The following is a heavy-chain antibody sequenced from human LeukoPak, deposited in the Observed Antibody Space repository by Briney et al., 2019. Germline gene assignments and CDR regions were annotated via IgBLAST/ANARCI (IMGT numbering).Heavy chain of an antibody. CDR2: ISGSGGST. CDR3: AKEGRAAHFDY. Sequence: GGSLRLSCAASGFTFTNAWMNWVRQAPGKGLEWVSAISGSGGSTYYADSAKGRFTISRDNSKNTLYLQMNSLRAEDTAVYYCAKEGRAAHFDYWGQGTLVTVSS. J-gene: IGHJ4*02. D-gene: IGHD6-25*01. V-gene: IGHV3-23*01. CDR1: GFTFTNAW.